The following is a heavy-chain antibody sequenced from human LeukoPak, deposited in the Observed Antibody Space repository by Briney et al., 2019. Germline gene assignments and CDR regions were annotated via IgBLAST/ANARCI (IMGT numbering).Heavy chain of an antibody. J-gene: IGHJ4*02. CDR3: ARDVLLWFGGDY. CDR1: GFTFSSYS. Sequence: GGSLRLSCAASGFTFSSYSMNWVRQAPGKGLEWVSSISSSSSYIYYADSVKGRFTISRDNAKNSLCLQMNSLRAEDTAVYYCARDVLLWFGGDYWGQGTLVTVSS. V-gene: IGHV3-21*01. CDR2: ISSSSSYI. D-gene: IGHD3-10*01.